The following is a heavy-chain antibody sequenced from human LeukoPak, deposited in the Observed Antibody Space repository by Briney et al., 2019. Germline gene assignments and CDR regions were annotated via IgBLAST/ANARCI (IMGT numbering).Heavy chain of an antibody. CDR1: GGSFSGYY. V-gene: IGHV4-34*01. J-gene: IGHJ6*03. CDR3: ARGRYCSSTSCYISYYYYMDV. D-gene: IGHD2-2*02. CDR2: INHSGST. Sequence: SETLSLTCAVYGGSFSGYYWSWIRQPPGKGLEWIGEINHSGSTNYNPSLKSQVTISVDTSKNQFSLKLSSVTAADTAVYYCARGRYCSSTSCYISYYYYMDVWGKGTTVTVSS.